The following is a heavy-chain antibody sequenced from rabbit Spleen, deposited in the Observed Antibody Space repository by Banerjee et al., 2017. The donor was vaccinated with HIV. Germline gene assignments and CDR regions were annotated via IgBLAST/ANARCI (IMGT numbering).Heavy chain of an antibody. CDR1: GFDLSSYYY. J-gene: IGHJ4*01. Sequence: QELLEASGGGLVQPEGSLTLTCKASGFDLSSYYYMCWVRPAPGQGLEWIACIDTDSCGTWNASWAKGRFTITRNTNQNTVNLQLTSLTAADTATYFCARDPAYASGSGASIPYVWGPGTLVTVS. D-gene: IGHD1-1*01. V-gene: IGHV1S43*01. CDR3: ARDPAYASGSGASIPYV. CDR2: IDTDSCGT.